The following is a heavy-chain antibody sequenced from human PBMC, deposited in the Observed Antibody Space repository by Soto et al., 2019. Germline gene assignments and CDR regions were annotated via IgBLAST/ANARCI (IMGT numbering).Heavy chain of an antibody. CDR2: IYWDDDK. CDR3: ARLDTAMVMFAFDI. J-gene: IGHJ3*02. Sequence: SGPTLVNPTQTLTLTCTFSGFSLSTSGVGVGWIRQPPGKALEWLALIYWDDDKRYSPSLKSRLTITKDTSKNQVVLTMTNMDPVDTATYYCARLDTAMVMFAFDIWGQGTTVTVSS. V-gene: IGHV2-5*02. D-gene: IGHD5-18*01. CDR1: GFSLSTSGVG.